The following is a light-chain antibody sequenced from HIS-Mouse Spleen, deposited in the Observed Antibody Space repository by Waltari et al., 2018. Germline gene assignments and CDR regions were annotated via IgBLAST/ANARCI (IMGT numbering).Light chain of an antibody. Sequence: QSALTQPASVSGSPGQSITIPCTGTSTDVGRSNLFSWYQQHPGKAPKLMIYEGSKRPSGVSNRFSGSKSGNTASLTISGLQAEEEADYYCCSYAGSSTWVFGGGTKLTVL. CDR3: CSYAGSSTWV. V-gene: IGLV2-23*01. CDR1: STDVGRSNL. CDR2: EGS. J-gene: IGLJ3*02.